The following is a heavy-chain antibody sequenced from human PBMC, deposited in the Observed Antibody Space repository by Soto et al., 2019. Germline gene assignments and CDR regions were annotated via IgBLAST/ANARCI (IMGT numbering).Heavy chain of an antibody. CDR1: GYTFTSYG. D-gene: IGHD2-15*01. J-gene: IGHJ5*02. V-gene: IGHV1-8*02. Sequence: ASLKVSCKASGYTFTSYGINWVRQATGQGLEWMGWMNPNSGNTGYVQKLQGRVTMTRNTSISTAYMELSSLRSEDTAVYYCALGGGRPWDGSDPWGQGTLVTVSS. CDR2: MNPNSGNT. CDR3: ALGGGRPWDGSDP.